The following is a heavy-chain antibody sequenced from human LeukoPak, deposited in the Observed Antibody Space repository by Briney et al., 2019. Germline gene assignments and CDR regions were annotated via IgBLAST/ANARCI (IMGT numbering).Heavy chain of an antibody. V-gene: IGHV4-39*01. CDR3: ARYGERATISGILDY. J-gene: IGHJ4*02. CDR1: GGPLSGSGDY. D-gene: IGHD5-24*01. Sequence: KPSEPLSLTCTVSGGPLSGSGDYWGWSRQPPGRGREWIGSIYYSGSSYYNPSLKSRVTISVDTSKNQFFLKLSSVTAADTAVYYCARYGERATISGILDYWGQGTLVTVSS. CDR2: IYYSGSS.